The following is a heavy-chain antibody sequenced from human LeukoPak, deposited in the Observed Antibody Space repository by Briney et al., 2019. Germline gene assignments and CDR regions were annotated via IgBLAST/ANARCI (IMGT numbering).Heavy chain of an antibody. Sequence: SETLSLTCTVSVGSISRYYWSCIPDPPEEGLEWIGYIYSRGSNNYNTSLKSRVTISVDTSKNQFSLKLSSVTAADTAVYYCARLGYCSGGSCYTADGYMDVWGKGTTVTVSS. V-gene: IGHV4-4*09. CDR3: ARLGYCSGGSCYTADGYMDV. CDR1: VGSISRYY. D-gene: IGHD2-15*01. J-gene: IGHJ6*03. CDR2: IYSRGSN.